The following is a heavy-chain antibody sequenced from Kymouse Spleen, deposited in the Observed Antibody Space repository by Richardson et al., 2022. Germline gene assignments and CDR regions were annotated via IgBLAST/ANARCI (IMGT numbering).Heavy chain of an antibody. CDR2: INHSGST. CDR1: GGSFSGYY. D-gene: IGHD3-3*01. CDR3: ARGQILEWLP. V-gene: IGHV4-34*01. J-gene: IGHJ4*02,IGHJ5*02. Sequence: QVQLQQWGAGLLKPSETLSLTCAVYGGSFSGYYWSWIRQPPGKGLEWIGEINHSGSTNYNPSLKSRVTISVDTSKNQFSLKLSSVTAADTAVYYCARGQILEWLPWGQGTLVTVSS.